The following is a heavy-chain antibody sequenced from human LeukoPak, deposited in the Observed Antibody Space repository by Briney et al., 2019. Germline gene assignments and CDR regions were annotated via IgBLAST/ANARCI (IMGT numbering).Heavy chain of an antibody. CDR3: ARDESERWLQLRDY. Sequence: GASVKVSCKASGYTFTGYYMHWVRQAPGQGLEWMGRINPNSGGTNYAQKFQGRVTMTRDTSISTGYMELRSLTSDDTAVYYCARDESERWLQLRDYWGQGTLVTVSS. CDR1: GYTFTGYY. CDR2: INPNSGGT. J-gene: IGHJ4*02. V-gene: IGHV1-2*02. D-gene: IGHD5-24*01.